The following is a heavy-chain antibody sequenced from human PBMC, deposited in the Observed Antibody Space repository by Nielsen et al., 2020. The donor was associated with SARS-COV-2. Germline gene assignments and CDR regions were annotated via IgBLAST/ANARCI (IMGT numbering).Heavy chain of an antibody. V-gene: IGHV3-15*01. D-gene: IGHD2-2*01. CDR1: GFTFSNAW. Sequence: GESLKISCAASGFTFSNAWMSWVRQAPGKGLEWVGRIKSKTDGGTTDYAAPVKGRFTISRDDSKNTLYLQMNSLKTEDIAVYYCTTSRCSSTSCYAGRGMDVWGQGTTVTVSS. CDR3: TTSRCSSTSCYAGRGMDV. J-gene: IGHJ6*02. CDR2: IKSKTDGGTT.